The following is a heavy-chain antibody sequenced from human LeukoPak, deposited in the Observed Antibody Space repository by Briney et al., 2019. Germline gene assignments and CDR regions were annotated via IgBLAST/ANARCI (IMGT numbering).Heavy chain of an antibody. CDR2: INHSGST. CDR3: ASPVVTEGP. V-gene: IGHV4-34*01. J-gene: IGHJ4*02. D-gene: IGHD4-23*01. CDR1: GGSISSYY. Sequence: SETLSLTCTVSGGSISSYYWSWIRQPPGKGLEWIGEINHSGSTNYNPSLKSRVTISVDTSKNQFSLKLSSVTAADTAVYYCASPVVTEGPWGQGTLVTVSS.